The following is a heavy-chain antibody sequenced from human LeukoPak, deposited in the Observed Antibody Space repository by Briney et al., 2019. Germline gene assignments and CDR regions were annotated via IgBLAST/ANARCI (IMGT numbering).Heavy chain of an antibody. V-gene: IGHV4-61*05. J-gene: IGHJ4*02. CDR2: IYYSGST. D-gene: IGHD3-10*01. Sequence: PSETLSLTCTVSGGSISSSSYYWGWIRQPPGKGLEWIGYIYYSGSTNYNPSLKSRVTISVDTSKNQFSPKLSSVTAADTAVYYCARAIEGYYGSGSYGFYFDYWGQGTLVTVSS. CDR3: ARAIEGYYGSGSYGFYFDY. CDR1: GGSISSSSYY.